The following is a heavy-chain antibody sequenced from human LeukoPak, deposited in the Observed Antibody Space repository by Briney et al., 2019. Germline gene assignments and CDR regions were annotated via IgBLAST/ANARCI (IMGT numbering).Heavy chain of an antibody. Sequence: GGSLRLSCAASGFTFSSYAMSWVRQAPGKGLEWVSAISGSGGSTYYADSVKGRFTISRDNSKNTLYLQMNSLRAEDRPVYYCANDPEPEYYYGSGSLFPADLWRQGTTVTVPS. J-gene: IGHJ6*02. CDR3: ANDPEPEYYYGSGSLFPADL. D-gene: IGHD3-10*01. V-gene: IGHV3-23*01. CDR1: GFTFSSYA. CDR2: ISGSGGST.